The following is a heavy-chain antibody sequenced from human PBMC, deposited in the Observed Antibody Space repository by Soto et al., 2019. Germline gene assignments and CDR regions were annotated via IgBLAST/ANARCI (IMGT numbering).Heavy chain of an antibody. Sequence: VASGGGVVQPGRSLRLSCAASGFSFSTYGMHWVRQAPGKGLEWVAVMSYDGSETYYADSVKGRFTISRDNSKNTLYLQVNSLRAEDTAVCYCARVRLQLWVGGFDYWGQGTLVTVSS. J-gene: IGHJ4*02. D-gene: IGHD3-10*01. CDR2: MSYDGSET. CDR1: GFSFSTYG. V-gene: IGHV3-30*03. CDR3: ARVRLQLWVGGFDY.